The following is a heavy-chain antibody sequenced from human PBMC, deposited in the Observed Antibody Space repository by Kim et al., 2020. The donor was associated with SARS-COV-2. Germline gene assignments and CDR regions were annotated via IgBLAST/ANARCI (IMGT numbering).Heavy chain of an antibody. J-gene: IGHJ6*02. D-gene: IGHD3-16*01. CDR2: ISGGNGNT. CDR3: VRDVPFAFNYYGMDV. Sequence: ASVKVSCKASGYTFSNHAVHWVRQAPGQRLEWMGWISGGNGNTIYSQKLEGRVTITRDTSASTAYVEVSSLRYEDTAVYYCVRDVPFAFNYYGMDVWGQGTTVTVSS. V-gene: IGHV1-3*01. CDR1: GYTFSNHA.